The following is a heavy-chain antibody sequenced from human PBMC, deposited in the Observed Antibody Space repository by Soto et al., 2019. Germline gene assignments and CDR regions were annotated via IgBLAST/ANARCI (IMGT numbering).Heavy chain of an antibody. Sequence: QVQLVESGGGVVQPGRSLRLSCAASGFTFSSYAMHWVRQAPGKGLEWVAVISYDGSNKYYADSVKGRFTISRDNSKNTLYLQMNSLRAEDTAVYYCARDDDWYYYYGMDVWGQGTTVTVSS. J-gene: IGHJ6*02. CDR2: ISYDGSNK. CDR1: GFTFSSYA. D-gene: IGHD2-21*01. CDR3: ARDDDWYYYYGMDV. V-gene: IGHV3-30-3*01.